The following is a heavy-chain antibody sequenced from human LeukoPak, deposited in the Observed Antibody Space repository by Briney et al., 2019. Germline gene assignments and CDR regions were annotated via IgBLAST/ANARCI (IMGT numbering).Heavy chain of an antibody. Sequence: ASVKVSCKASGYTFTDYYMHWVRQAPGHGLEWMGWINPNSGGTNYAQKFQGRVTMTRDTSISTAYMELSRLRSDDTAVYYCARVSTFYYYGSGSYSFGYWGQGTLVTVSS. CDR2: INPNSGGT. J-gene: IGHJ4*02. CDR3: ARVSTFYYYGSGSYSFGY. D-gene: IGHD3-10*01. CDR1: GYTFTDYY. V-gene: IGHV1-2*02.